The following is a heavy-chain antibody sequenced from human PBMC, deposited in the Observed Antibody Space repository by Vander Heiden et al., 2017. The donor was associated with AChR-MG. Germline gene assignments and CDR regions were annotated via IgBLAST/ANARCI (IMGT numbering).Heavy chain of an antibody. J-gene: IGHJ4*02. CDR1: GFTFSSYS. V-gene: IGHV3-21*01. CDR3: ARGLPDQLPGVG. CDR2: ISSSSSYI. D-gene: IGHD2-2*01. Sequence: EVQLVESGGGLVKPVGSLRLPCAVSGFTFSSYSSNWVRQAPGKGLGWVSSISSSSSYIYYADSVKGRFTISRDNAKNSLYLQMNSLRAEDTAVYYCARGLPDQLPGVGWGQGTLVTVSS.